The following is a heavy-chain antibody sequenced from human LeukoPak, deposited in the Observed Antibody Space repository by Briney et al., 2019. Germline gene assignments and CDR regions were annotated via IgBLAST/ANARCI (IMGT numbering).Heavy chain of an antibody. V-gene: IGHV1-58*01. CDR1: GFTFTSSA. Sequence: SVKVSCKASGFTFTSSAVQWVRQARGQRLEWIGWIVVGSGNTNYAQKFQERVTITRDMSTSTAYMELSSLRSEDTAVYYCAASGGNGNYYYYYYGMDVWGQGTTVTVSS. J-gene: IGHJ6*02. CDR2: IVVGSGNT. D-gene: IGHD4-23*01. CDR3: AASGGNGNYYYYYYGMDV.